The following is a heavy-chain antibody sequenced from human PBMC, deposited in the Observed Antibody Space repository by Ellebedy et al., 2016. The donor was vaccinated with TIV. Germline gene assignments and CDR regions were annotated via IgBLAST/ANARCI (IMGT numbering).Heavy chain of an antibody. CDR3: AQKRTGQTAVVTDF. D-gene: IGHD5-18*01. V-gene: IGHV3-23*01. J-gene: IGHJ4*02. CDR1: GFTFSSYA. CDR2: ISGNGFRT. Sequence: PGGSLRLSCAASGFTFSSYAMTWVRQAPGRGLEWVSSISGNGFRTYYADSVKGRFTISKDDSKSTLYLQMNSLRAEDTALYYCAQKRTGQTAVVTDFWGQGTLVTVSS.